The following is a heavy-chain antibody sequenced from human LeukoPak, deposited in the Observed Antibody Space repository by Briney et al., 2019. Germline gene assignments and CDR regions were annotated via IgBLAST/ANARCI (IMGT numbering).Heavy chain of an antibody. D-gene: IGHD4-11*01. V-gene: IGHV1-18*01. J-gene: IGHJ5*02. CDR1: GYTFTSYG. CDR2: ISDYNGNT. Sequence: ASVKVSCKASGYTFTSYGISRVRQAPGQGLEWMGWISDYNGNTNYAQKLQGRVTMTTDTSTSTAYMELGSLRSDDTAVYYCARDLYRDSLPVSWFDPWGQGTLVTVSS. CDR3: ARDLYRDSLPVSWFDP.